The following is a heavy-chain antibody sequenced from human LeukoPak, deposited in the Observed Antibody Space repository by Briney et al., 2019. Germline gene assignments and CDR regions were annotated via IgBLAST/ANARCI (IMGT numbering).Heavy chain of an antibody. J-gene: IGHJ4*02. CDR3: AREPSFTIFGVVLDY. D-gene: IGHD3-3*01. Sequence: SETLSLTCTVSGGSISANYWIWMRQPAGKGLEYIGRIYSTESTNYNPSLKSRVTLSADTSKNQFSLKLSSVTAADTAVYYCAREPSFTIFGVVLDYWGQGTLVTVSS. CDR1: GGSISANY. V-gene: IGHV4-4*07. CDR2: IYSTEST.